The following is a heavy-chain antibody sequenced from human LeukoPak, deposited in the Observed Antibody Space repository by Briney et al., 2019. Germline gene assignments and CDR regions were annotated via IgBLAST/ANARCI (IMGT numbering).Heavy chain of an antibody. CDR2: ISFDGSDK. J-gene: IGHJ5*02. CDR1: GXTFSNYA. CDR3: ARDQPGTYTLSST. V-gene: IGHV3-30-3*01. Sequence: GGSPRLSCAASGXTFSNYAMHWVRQAPGKGLEWVAFISFDGSDKYYADSVKGRFTISRDNSKNTLYLQMNSLRAEDTAVYYCARDQPGTYTLSSTWGQGTLVTVSS. D-gene: IGHD6-19*01.